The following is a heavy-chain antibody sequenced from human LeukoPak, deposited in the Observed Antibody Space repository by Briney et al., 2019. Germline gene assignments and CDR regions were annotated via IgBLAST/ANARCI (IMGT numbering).Heavy chain of an antibody. Sequence: SETLSLTCTVSGGSISSGSYYWSWIRQPAGKGLEWIRRIYTSGSTNYNPSLKSRVTISVDTSKNQFSLKLSSVTAADTAVYYCARAEWLQLHAFDIWGQGTMVTVSS. D-gene: IGHD5-24*01. J-gene: IGHJ3*02. V-gene: IGHV4-61*02. CDR2: IYTSGST. CDR3: ARAEWLQLHAFDI. CDR1: GGSISSGSYY.